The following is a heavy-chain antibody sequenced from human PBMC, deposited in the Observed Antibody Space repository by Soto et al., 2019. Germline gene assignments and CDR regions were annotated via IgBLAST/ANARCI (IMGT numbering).Heavy chain of an antibody. J-gene: IGHJ4*02. V-gene: IGHV3-23*01. CDR3: AESTKAQIMITFGGVIVTAY. Sequence: PGGSLRLSCAASGFTFSSYAMSWVRQAPGKGLEWVSAISGSGGSTYYADSVKGRFTISRDNSKNTLYLQMNSLRAEDTAVYYCAESTKAQIMITFGGVIVTAYWGQGTLVTVSS. D-gene: IGHD3-16*02. CDR2: ISGSGGST. CDR1: GFTFSSYA.